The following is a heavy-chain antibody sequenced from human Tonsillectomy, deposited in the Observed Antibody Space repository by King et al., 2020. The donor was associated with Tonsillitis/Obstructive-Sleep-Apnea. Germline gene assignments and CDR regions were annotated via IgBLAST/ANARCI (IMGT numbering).Heavy chain of an antibody. CDR1: GYTFTAYY. CDR2: INPNSGGT. CDR3: AREVGDYLLDY. J-gene: IGHJ4*02. D-gene: IGHD4-17*01. V-gene: IGHV1-2*06. Sequence: QLVQSGSEVKKPGASVKVSCKASGYTFTAYYMHWVRQAPGQGLEWMRRINPNSGGTNYAQKFQGRVTMTRETSISTAYMELSRLRSDDTAVYFCAREVGDYLLDYWGQGTLVTVSS.